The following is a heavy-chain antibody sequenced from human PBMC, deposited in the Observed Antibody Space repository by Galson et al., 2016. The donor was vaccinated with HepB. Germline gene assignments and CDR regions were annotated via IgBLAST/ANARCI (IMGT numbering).Heavy chain of an antibody. Sequence: SETLSLTCTVSGGFISSGNYLWGWIRQSPEKGLEWIGSFHLTRSTYYNPSLRARITISADTFKNEFSLRLSSVTAADTAVYYCARHSDSTSRMVTAFDYWGQGTLITVSS. CDR3: ARHSDSTSRMVTAFDY. D-gene: IGHD2-21*02. J-gene: IGHJ4*02. V-gene: IGHV4-39*01. CDR2: FHLTRST. CDR1: GGFISSGNYL.